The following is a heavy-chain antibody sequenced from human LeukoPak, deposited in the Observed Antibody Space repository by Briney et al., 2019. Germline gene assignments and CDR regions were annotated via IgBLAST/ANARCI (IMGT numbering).Heavy chain of an antibody. CDR3: ARDPRWYFDL. CDR1: GFIFSSYW. V-gene: IGHV3-7*03. J-gene: IGHJ2*01. Sequence: PGGSLRLSCAASGFIFSSYWMSWVRQAPGKGLEWVANIKQDGSEKYYVDSVKGRFTISRDNAKNSLYLQMNSLRAEDTAVYYCARDPRWYFDLWGRGTLVTVSS. CDR2: IKQDGSEK.